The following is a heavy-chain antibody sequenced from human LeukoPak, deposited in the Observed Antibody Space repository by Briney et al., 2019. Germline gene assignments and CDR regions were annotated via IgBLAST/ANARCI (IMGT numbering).Heavy chain of an antibody. CDR2: ISKNGINK. J-gene: IGHJ6*02. Sequence: PGRSLRLSCKATGFTFSDNGIHWVRQAPGGGREWVAAISKNGINKYYADSVKGGFTISRDNSKNTMDLQMTTLKPEDTAVYYCAKDLGRGSSFYNYYYGMDVWGQGTTVTVSS. V-gene: IGHV3-30*18. CDR3: AKDLGRGSSFYNYYYGMDV. D-gene: IGHD2-15*01. CDR1: GFTFSDNG.